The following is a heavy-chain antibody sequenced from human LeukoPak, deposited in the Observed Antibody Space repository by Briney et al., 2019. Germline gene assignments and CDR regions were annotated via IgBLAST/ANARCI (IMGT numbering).Heavy chain of an antibody. CDR2: ISGSGGST. Sequence: GGSLRLSCAASGFTFSSYAMSWVRQAPGKGLEWVSAISGSGGSTYYADSVKGRFTISRDNSKDTLYLQMNSLRAEDTAVYYCAKDSHCSSTSCYGHNWFDPWGQGTLVTVSS. CDR3: AKDSHCSSTSCYGHNWFDP. V-gene: IGHV3-23*01. D-gene: IGHD2-2*01. CDR1: GFTFSSYA. J-gene: IGHJ5*02.